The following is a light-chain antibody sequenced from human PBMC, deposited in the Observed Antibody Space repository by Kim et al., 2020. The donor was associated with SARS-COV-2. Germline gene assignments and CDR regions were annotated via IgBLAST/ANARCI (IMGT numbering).Light chain of an antibody. CDR1: SFNIGSNT. CDR3: AAWDDSLNGSYV. Sequence: QSVLTQAPSASGTPGQRVPISCSGSSFNIGSNTVNWYQQLPGTAPKLLIYSNNQRPSGVPDRFSGSKSGTSASLAISGLQSEDEADYYCAAWDDSLNGSYVFGTGTKVTVL. J-gene: IGLJ1*01. V-gene: IGLV1-44*01. CDR2: SNN.